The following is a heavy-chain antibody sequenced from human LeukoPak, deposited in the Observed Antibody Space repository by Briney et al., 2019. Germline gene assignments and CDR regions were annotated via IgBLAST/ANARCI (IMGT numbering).Heavy chain of an antibody. J-gene: IGHJ4*02. Sequence: SETLSLTCAVYGGSFNGYYWSWIRQPPGKGLEWIGEINHSGSTNYNPSLKSRVAISVDTSKNQFSLKLSPVTAADTAVYYCARGRLLWFGELLYLVHWGQGTLVTVSS. CDR1: GGSFNGYY. CDR2: INHSGST. V-gene: IGHV4-34*01. CDR3: ARGRLLWFGELLYLVH. D-gene: IGHD3-10*01.